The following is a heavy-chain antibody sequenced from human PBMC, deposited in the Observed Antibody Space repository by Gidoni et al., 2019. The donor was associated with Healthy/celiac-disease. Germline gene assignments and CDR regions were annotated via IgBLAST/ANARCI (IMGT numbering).Heavy chain of an antibody. CDR3: ARGSGDLFDY. V-gene: IGHV1-46*03. Sequence: QAQLVQSGAEVKKPGASVKVSCKASGYTFTSYYMHWVRQAPGQGLEWMGLINPSGDSTSYAQKFQGRFTMTRDTSTSTVYMELSSLRSEDTAVYYCARGSGDLFDYWGQGTLVTVSS. CDR1: GYTFTSYY. CDR2: INPSGDST. D-gene: IGHD2-15*01. J-gene: IGHJ4*02.